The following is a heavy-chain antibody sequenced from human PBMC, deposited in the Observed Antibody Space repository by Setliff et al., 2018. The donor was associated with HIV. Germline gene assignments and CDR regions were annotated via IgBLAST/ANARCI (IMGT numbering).Heavy chain of an antibody. J-gene: IGHJ4*02. CDR2: INDSGST. V-gene: IGHV4-34*01. CDR3: ARIDPSKFWSHDC. D-gene: IGHD2-8*02. Sequence: PSETLSLTCAVYGGSFSGFYWNWIRQPPGKGLEWIGEINDSGSTNYNPSLKSRVTMSGDTSKNQITLRLNSVTAADTAVYYCARIDPSKFWSHDCWGRGTLVTVSS. CDR1: GGSFSGFY.